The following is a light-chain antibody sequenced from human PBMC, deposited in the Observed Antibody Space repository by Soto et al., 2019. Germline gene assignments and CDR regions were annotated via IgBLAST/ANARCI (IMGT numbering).Light chain of an antibody. CDR3: EQYGSSPMYT. CDR1: QSVSSSY. Sequence: EIVLTQSPGTLSLSPGERATLSCRASQSVSSSYLAWYQKKPGQAPRLLIYGASSRATGIPDRFSGSGSGTDFTLTISRLEPDDFAVYYCEQYGSSPMYTFGQGTELEIK. J-gene: IGKJ2*01. V-gene: IGKV3-20*01. CDR2: GAS.